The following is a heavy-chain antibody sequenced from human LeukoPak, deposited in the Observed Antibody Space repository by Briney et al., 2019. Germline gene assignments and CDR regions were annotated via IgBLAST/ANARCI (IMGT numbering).Heavy chain of an antibody. J-gene: IGHJ4*02. Sequence: GGSLRLSCGASGFTFSSYGMHWVRQAPGKGLEWVAFIRYDGSNKYYADSVKGRFTISRDNSKKTLYLEMNSLRAEDTAVYYCAKEMGFKIREVMLGFFEYWGQGTLVTVSS. CDR2: IRYDGSNK. D-gene: IGHD3-10*01. V-gene: IGHV3-30*02. CDR1: GFTFSSYG. CDR3: AKEMGFKIREVMLGFFEY.